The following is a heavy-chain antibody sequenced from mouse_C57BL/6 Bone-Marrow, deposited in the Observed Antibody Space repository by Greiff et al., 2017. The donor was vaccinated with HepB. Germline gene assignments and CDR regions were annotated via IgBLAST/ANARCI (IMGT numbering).Heavy chain of an antibody. V-gene: IGHV1-42*01. CDR1: GYSFTGYY. J-gene: IGHJ3*01. CDR2: INPSTGGT. CDR3: ARGRYSAWFAY. D-gene: IGHD2-12*01. Sequence: VQLQQSGPELVKPGASVKISCKASGYSFTGYYMNWVKQSPEKSLEWIGEINPSTGGTTYNQKFKAKATLTVDKSSSTAYMQLKSLTSEDSAVSYCARGRYSAWFAYWGQGTLVTVSA.